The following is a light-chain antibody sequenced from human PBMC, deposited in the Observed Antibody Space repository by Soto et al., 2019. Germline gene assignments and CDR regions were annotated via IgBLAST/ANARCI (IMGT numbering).Light chain of an antibody. CDR3: QSYTTSPPWLT. CDR1: QSVSSSY. Sequence: EIVLTQSPGTLSLSPGERATLSCRASQSVSSSYLGWYQQKPGQAPRLLIYGASNRATGIPDRFSGSGSGTDSTLTISRLEPEDFAVYYCQSYTTSPPWLTFGGGTKVEIK. V-gene: IGKV3-20*01. J-gene: IGKJ4*01. CDR2: GAS.